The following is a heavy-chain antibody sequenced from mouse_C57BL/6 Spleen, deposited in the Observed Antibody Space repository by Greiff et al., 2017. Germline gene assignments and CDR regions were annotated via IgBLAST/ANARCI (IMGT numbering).Heavy chain of an antibody. Sequence: EVKLQESGPGLVKPSQSLSLTCSVTGYSITSGYYWNWIRQFPGNKLEWMGYISYDGSNNYNPSLKNRISITRDTSKNQFFLKLTSVTTEDTATYYCARIYYYGRAYFDYWGQGTTLTVSS. CDR1: GYSITSGYY. CDR3: ARIYYYGRAYFDY. D-gene: IGHD1-1*01. J-gene: IGHJ2*01. V-gene: IGHV3-6*01. CDR2: ISYDGSN.